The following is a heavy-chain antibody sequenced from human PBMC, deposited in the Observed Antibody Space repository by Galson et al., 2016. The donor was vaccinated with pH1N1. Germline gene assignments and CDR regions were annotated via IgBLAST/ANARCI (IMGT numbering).Heavy chain of an antibody. D-gene: IGHD3/OR15-3a*01. CDR2: IYPADSDT. J-gene: IGHJ6*03. Sequence: QSGAEVKKPGDSLKIPCKASGYSFTNYWIGWVRQMPGKGLEWMGIIYPADSDTRYSPSFQGRVTISADSSISTTYLRWSSLKDSDTAIYYCARHEGLDPPADAYYMDGWGKGTTVTVSS. V-gene: IGHV5-51*01. CDR3: ARHEGLDPPADAYYMDG. CDR1: GYSFTNYW.